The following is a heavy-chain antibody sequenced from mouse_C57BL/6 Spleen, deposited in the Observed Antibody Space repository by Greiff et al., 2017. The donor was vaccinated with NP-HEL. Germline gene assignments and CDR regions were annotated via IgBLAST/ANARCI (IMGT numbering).Heavy chain of an antibody. Sequence: VQLQESGAELVKPGASVKISCKASGYAFSSYWMNWVKQRPGKGLEWIGQIYPGDGDTNYNGKFKGKATLTADKSSSTAYMQLSSLTSEDSAVYFCARWGDYYGFDYWGQGTTLTVSS. CDR2: IYPGDGDT. CDR1: GYAFSSYW. J-gene: IGHJ2*01. CDR3: ARWGDYYGFDY. D-gene: IGHD1-1*01. V-gene: IGHV1-80*01.